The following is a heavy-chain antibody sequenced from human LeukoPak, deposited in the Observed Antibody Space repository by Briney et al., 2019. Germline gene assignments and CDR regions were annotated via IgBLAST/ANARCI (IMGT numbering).Heavy chain of an antibody. CDR1: GFTFSSYG. D-gene: IGHD2-15*01. CDR3: ARVIGWSLFDC. CDR2: IWYDGSKE. V-gene: IGHV3-33*01. Sequence: GGSLRLSCAASGFTFSSYGMPWVRQAPGKGLEWVAVIWYDGSKEYLADSVKGRFTISRDNSKNTVYLQMNSLKTEDTAVYYCARVIGWSLFDCWGQGTLVTVSS. J-gene: IGHJ4*02.